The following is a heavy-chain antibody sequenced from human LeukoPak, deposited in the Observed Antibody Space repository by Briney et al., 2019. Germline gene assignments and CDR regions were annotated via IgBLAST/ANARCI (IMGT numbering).Heavy chain of an antibody. Sequence: GGSLRLSCAAPGFTFSSYGMHWVRQAPGKGLERVAFIRSDGSNKYYADSVKGRFTISRDNAKNSLYLQMNSLRAEDTAVYYCAELGITMIGGVWGKGTTVTISS. CDR2: IRSDGSNK. CDR1: GFTFSSYG. CDR3: AELGITMIGGV. V-gene: IGHV3-30*02. J-gene: IGHJ6*04. D-gene: IGHD3-10*02.